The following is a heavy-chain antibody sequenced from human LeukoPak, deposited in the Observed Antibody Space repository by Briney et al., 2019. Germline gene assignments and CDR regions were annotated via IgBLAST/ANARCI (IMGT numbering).Heavy chain of an antibody. D-gene: IGHD3-3*01. V-gene: IGHV3-23*01. CDR3: AKEEGTIFGVVFDY. CDR2: ITGSGGNT. J-gene: IGHJ4*02. CDR1: GFIFGDYA. Sequence: GGSLRLSCTASGFIFGDYAMSWVRQAPGKGPEWVSAITGSGGNTYYTDAVKGRFTISRDNSKNTLYLQMNSLRAEDTAVYYCAKEEGTIFGVVFDYWGQGTLVTVSS.